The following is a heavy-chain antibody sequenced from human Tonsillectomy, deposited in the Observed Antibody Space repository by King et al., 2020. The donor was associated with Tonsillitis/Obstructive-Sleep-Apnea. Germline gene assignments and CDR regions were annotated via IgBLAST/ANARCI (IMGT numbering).Heavy chain of an antibody. D-gene: IGHD2-15*01. J-gene: IGHJ4*02. Sequence: VQLPQWGAGLLKPSETLSLTCGVYGGSFRGYYWSWLRQPPGKGLEWIGEINHSGTTNYNPSLKSRVTIAVDPSRNQFSLKLSSVTAADTAVYYCAKDGGYCSGGSCYSLDSWGQGTLVTVSS. V-gene: IGHV4-34*01. CDR2: INHSGTT. CDR3: AKDGGYCSGGSCYSLDS. CDR1: GGSFRGYY.